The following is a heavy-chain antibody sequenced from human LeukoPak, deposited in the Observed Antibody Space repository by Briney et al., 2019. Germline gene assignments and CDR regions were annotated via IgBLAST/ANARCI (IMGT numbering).Heavy chain of an antibody. D-gene: IGHD6-13*01. J-gene: IGHJ3*02. CDR3: ARDRSVAAAGAFDI. V-gene: IGHV3-66*01. CDR2: IYSGGST. CDR1: GFTVSSKY. Sequence: GGSLRLSCAASGFTVSSKYMSWVRQAPGKGLEWVSVIYSGGSTYYADSVKGRFTISRDNSKNALYLQMNSLRAEDTAVYYRARDRSVAAAGAFDIWGQGTMVTVSS.